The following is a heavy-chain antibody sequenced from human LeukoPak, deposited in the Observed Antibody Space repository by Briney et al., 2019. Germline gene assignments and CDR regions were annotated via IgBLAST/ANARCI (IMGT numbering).Heavy chain of an antibody. J-gene: IGHJ4*02. CDR3: ASFMTTVTIPDY. D-gene: IGHD4-17*01. Sequence: GGSLRLSCAASGFTFSSYWMTWVRQAPGKGLEWVANIKEDGSEKYYVDSVKGRFTISRDNAKNSLYLQMNSLSAEDTAVYYCASFMTTVTIPDYWGQGTLVTVSS. CDR2: IKEDGSEK. V-gene: IGHV3-7*02. CDR1: GFTFSSYW.